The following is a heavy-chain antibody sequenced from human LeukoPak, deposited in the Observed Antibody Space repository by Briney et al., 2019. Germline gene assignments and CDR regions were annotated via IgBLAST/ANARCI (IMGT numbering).Heavy chain of an antibody. CDR1: GDSVSSNSAA. D-gene: IGHD2-2*01. V-gene: IGHV6-1*01. CDR3: ARHVGWVVPAASFDY. Sequence: SQTLSLTCAISGDSVSSNSAAWNWIRQSPSRGLEWLGRTYYRSKWYNDYAVSVKSRITINPDTSKNQFSLKLSSVTAADTAVYYCARHVGWVVPAASFDYWGQGTLVTVSS. CDR2: TYYRSKWYN. J-gene: IGHJ4*02.